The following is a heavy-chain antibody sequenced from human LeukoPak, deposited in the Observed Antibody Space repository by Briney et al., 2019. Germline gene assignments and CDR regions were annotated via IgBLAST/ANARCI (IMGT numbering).Heavy chain of an antibody. Sequence: GESLKISCKGSGYSFTSYWIGWVRQMPGKGLEWMGIIYPGDSDTRYSPSFQGQVTISADKSISTAYLQWSSLKASDTAMYYCATPGRDSSGPRPVGWNYYYYGMDVWGQGTTVTVSS. CDR3: ATPGRDSSGPRPVGWNYYYYGMDV. CDR2: IYPGDSDT. CDR1: GYSFTSYW. D-gene: IGHD6-19*01. V-gene: IGHV5-51*01. J-gene: IGHJ6*02.